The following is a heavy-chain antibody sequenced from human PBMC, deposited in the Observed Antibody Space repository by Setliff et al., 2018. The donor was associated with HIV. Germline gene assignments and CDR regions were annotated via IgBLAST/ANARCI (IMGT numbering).Heavy chain of an antibody. CDR1: GGSISSAGYY. CDR3: ASTRTYYFDY. J-gene: IGHJ4*02. CDR2: IYYSGNT. Sequence: SETLSLTCTVSGGSISSAGYYWSWIRQHPGTGLEWIGYIYYSGNTYYTPSLASRVSISVDTSKNQFSLKLSSVTAADTAVYYCASTRTYYFDYWGQGTLVTVSS. V-gene: IGHV4-31*03.